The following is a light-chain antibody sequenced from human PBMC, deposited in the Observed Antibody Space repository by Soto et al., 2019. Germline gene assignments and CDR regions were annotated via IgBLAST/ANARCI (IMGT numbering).Light chain of an antibody. V-gene: IGLV1-40*01. CDR3: QYYASSLSGSYV. J-gene: IGLJ1*01. Sequence: QSVLTQPPSVSGAPGQRVTISCTGSSSNIGAGYDVHWYQRLPGTAPKVLIYNNNNRPSGVPDRFSGSKSGTSASLAITGLPAEDEADYYCQYYASSLSGSYVFGTGTKLTVL. CDR1: SSNIGAGYD. CDR2: NNN.